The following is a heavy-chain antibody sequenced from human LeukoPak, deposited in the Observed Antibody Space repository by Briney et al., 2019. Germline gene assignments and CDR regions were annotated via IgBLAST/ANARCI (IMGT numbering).Heavy chain of an antibody. V-gene: IGHV4-4*07. J-gene: IGHJ4*02. CDR1: GDSLSSYY. Sequence: SETLSLTCTVSGDSLSSYYWSWIRQPAGKGLEWIGRISASRSTDYSPSLKSRVIISADTSKNQFSLRLTSVTAADTAVYYCASETRITLVRASYYFDSWGQGTLVTVSS. CDR2: ISASRST. D-gene: IGHD3-10*01. CDR3: ASETRITLVRASYYFDS.